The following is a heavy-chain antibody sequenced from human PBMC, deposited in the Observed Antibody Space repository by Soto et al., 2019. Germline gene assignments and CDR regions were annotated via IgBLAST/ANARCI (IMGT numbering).Heavy chain of an antibody. CDR3: ARDSETNGYSYDYFDY. CDR1: GFTFRTYA. V-gene: IGHV3-30*04. D-gene: IGHD5-18*01. J-gene: IGHJ4*02. CDR2: ISYDGSNT. Sequence: QVQLVESGGGVVQPGRSLKLSCAASGFTFRTYALNWVRRAPGKGLGWGAVISYDGSNTYYADSVKGRFTISRDSSKNTLYLQMNSLRTEDSAVYYCARDSETNGYSYDYFDYWGQGTLVTVSS.